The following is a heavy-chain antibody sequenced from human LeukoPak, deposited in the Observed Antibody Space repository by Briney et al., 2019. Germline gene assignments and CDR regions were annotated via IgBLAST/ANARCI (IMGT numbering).Heavy chain of an antibody. CDR3: ATYYDYVWGSYRYTPTKYFQH. D-gene: IGHD3-16*02. CDR1: GGSFSGYY. V-gene: IGHV4-34*01. J-gene: IGHJ1*01. Sequence: PSETLSLTCAVYGGSFSGYYWSWIRQPPGKGLEWIGEINHSGSTNYNPSLKSRVTISVDTSKNQFSLKLSSVTAADTAVYYCATYYDYVWGSYRYTPTKYFQHWGQGTLVTVSS. CDR2: INHSGST.